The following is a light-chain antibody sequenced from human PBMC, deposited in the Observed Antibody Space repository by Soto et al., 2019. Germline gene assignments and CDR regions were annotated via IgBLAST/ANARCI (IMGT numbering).Light chain of an antibody. CDR1: SSNIGAGYD. J-gene: IGLJ2*01. Sequence: QSVLTQPPSVSGAPGQRVTISCTGSSSNIGAGYDVHWYQQLPGTAPKLLIYGNSNRPSGVPDRFSGSKSGTSASLAITGLQAEDEADYSCQSYYSSLSGVFGGATKVTVL. CDR2: GNS. V-gene: IGLV1-40*01. CDR3: QSYYSSLSGV.